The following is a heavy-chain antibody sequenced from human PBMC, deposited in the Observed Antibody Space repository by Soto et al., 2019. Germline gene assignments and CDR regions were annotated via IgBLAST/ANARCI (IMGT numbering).Heavy chain of an antibody. D-gene: IGHD6-19*01. CDR2: IFYSGGT. Sequence: SETLSLTCTVSGGSISGHYWTWIRQPPGKGLEWIGYIFYSGGTNYNPSLKSRVTISVDTSKNQFSLKLSSVTAADTAVYYCARVGSSGWSPDYWGPGTLVTVSS. CDR3: ARVGSSGWSPDY. CDR1: GGSISGHY. V-gene: IGHV4-59*11. J-gene: IGHJ4*02.